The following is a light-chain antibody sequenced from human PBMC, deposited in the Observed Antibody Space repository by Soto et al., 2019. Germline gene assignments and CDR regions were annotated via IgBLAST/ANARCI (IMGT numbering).Light chain of an antibody. CDR3: SSYTRTSTPYV. V-gene: IGLV2-14*03. Sequence: QSVLTQPASVSGSPGQSITISCTGTSSDVGGYDYVSWYQQHPGKAPKLMIYDVSNRPSGVSNRFSGSKSVNTASLTISGLQAEDEADYYCSSYTRTSTPYVFGSGTKLTVL. CDR2: DVS. J-gene: IGLJ1*01. CDR1: SSDVGGYDY.